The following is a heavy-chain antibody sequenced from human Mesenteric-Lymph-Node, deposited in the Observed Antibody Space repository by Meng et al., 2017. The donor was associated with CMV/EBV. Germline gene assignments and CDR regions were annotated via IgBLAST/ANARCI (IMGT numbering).Heavy chain of an antibody. CDR1: GFTFSSYA. V-gene: IGHV3-30-3*01. CDR2: ISYDGSNK. CDR3: ARGDWDRGSDY. D-gene: IGHD3-10*01. Sequence: GESLKISCAASGFTFSSYAMHWVRQAPGKGLEWVAVISYDGSNKYYADSVKGRFTISRDNSKNTLYLQMNSLRAEDTAVYYCARGDWDRGSDYWGQGTLVTVSS. J-gene: IGHJ4*02.